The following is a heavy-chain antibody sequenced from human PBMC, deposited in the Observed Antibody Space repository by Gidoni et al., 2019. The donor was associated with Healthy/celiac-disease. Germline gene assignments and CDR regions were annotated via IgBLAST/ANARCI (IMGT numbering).Heavy chain of an antibody. Sequence: EVQLVESGGGLVQPGGSLRLSCAASGFPFSSSWLSWVRQAPGKGLEWVAKIKQDGSEKYYVDSVKGRFTISRDNAKNSLYLQMNSLRAEDTAVYYCAREEGFIVVVPAATAYGMDVWGQGTTVTVSS. CDR1: GFPFSSSW. D-gene: IGHD2-2*01. CDR2: IKQDGSEK. V-gene: IGHV3-7*01. CDR3: AREEGFIVVVPAATAYGMDV. J-gene: IGHJ6*02.